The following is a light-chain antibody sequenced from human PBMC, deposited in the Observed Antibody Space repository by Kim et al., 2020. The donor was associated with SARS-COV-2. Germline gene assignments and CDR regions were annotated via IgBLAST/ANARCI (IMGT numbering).Light chain of an antibody. CDR2: AAS. CDR3: QQSYMTPLT. J-gene: IGKJ4*01. V-gene: IGKV1-39*01. Sequence: DIQMTQSPSSLSVSVGDRVTITCRASQSVSTYLNWYQQKPGKAPSLLIFAASSLQSGVPSRFSGSGSGTDFTLTISSLQPEDFATYYCQQSYMTPLTFGGGTKVDIK. CDR1: QSVSTY.